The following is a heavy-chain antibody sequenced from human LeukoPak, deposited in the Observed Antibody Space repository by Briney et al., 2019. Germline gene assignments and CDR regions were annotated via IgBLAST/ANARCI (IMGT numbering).Heavy chain of an antibody. V-gene: IGHV3-30*02. J-gene: IGHJ4*02. Sequence: GGSLRLSCAASGFTFSSYGMHWVRQAPGKGLEWVAFIRYDGSNKYYADSVKGRFIISRDNSKNTLYLQMNSLRAEDTAVYYCAKDGTWTYCGGDCYYWGQGTLVTVSS. CDR3: AKDGTWTYCGGDCYY. CDR2: IRYDGSNK. CDR1: GFTFSSYG. D-gene: IGHD2-21*01.